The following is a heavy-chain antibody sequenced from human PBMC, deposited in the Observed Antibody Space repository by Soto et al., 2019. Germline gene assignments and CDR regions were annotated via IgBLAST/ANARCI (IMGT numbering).Heavy chain of an antibody. V-gene: IGHV4-59*08. CDR1: GGSISSYY. J-gene: IGHJ3*02. Sequence: QVQLQESGPGLVKPSETLSLTCTVSGGSISSYYWSWIRQPPGKGLEWIGYIYYSGRTNYNPSLKSRLTISVDTSKNQFSLKLSSVTAADTAIYYCARRYGYAFDIWGQGTMVTVSS. CDR2: IYYSGRT. CDR3: ARRYGYAFDI. D-gene: IGHD5-18*01.